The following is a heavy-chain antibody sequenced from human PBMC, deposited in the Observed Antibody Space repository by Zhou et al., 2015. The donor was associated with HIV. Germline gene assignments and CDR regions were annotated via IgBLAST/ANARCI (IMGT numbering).Heavy chain of an antibody. V-gene: IGHV1-46*01. CDR1: GYTFTTYY. Sequence: QVHLVQSGAEVKKPGASVKVSCKASGYTFTTYYIHWVRQAPGQGLEWMGVINPSTGKTTYAPKFQGRVTMARDTSTSTVYMELTSLRSEDTAVYYCARDLAVIMIVMGRGVLDMWGQGTMVTVSS. J-gene: IGHJ3*02. D-gene: IGHD3-22*01. CDR2: INPSTGKT. CDR3: ARDLAVIMIVMGRGVLDM.